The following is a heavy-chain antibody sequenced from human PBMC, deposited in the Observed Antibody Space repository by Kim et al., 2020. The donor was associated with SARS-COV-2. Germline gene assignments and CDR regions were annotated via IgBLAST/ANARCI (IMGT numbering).Heavy chain of an antibody. CDR1: GYTFTSYG. Sequence: ASVKVSCKASGYTFTSYGISWVRQAPGQGLEWMGWISAYNGNTNYAQKLQGRVTMTTDTSTSTAYMELRSLRSDDTAVYYCARDSPHYYDSSGYHFQHWGQGTLVTVSS. CDR2: ISAYNGNT. J-gene: IGHJ1*01. V-gene: IGHV1-18*04. D-gene: IGHD3-22*01. CDR3: ARDSPHYYDSSGYHFQH.